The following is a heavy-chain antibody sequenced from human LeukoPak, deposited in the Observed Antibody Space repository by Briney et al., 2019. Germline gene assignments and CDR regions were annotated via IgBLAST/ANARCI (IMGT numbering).Heavy chain of an antibody. V-gene: IGHV1-69*13. J-gene: IGHJ6*02. CDR3: ARPDCSGGSCSSYYYYYGMDV. Sequence: ASVKVSCKASGGTFSSYAISWVRQAPGQGLEWMGGIIPIFGTANYAQKFQGRVTITADESTSTAYMELSSLRSEDTAVYYRARPDCSGGSCSSYYYYYGMDVWGQGTTVTVP. D-gene: IGHD2-15*01. CDR2: IIPIFGTA. CDR1: GGTFSSYA.